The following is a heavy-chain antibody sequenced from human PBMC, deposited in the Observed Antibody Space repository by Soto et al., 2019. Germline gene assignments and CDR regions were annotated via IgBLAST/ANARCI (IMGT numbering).Heavy chain of an antibody. CDR2: INHSGST. J-gene: IGHJ4*02. Sequence: QVQLQQWGAGLLKPSETLSLTCAVYGGSFSGYYWSWIRQPPGKGLEWIGEINHSGSTNYNPSLKSRVTISVDTSKNQFSLKLSSVTAADTAVYYWARVVPAAISFDYWGQGTLVTVSS. CDR1: GGSFSGYY. CDR3: ARVVPAAISFDY. V-gene: IGHV4-34*01. D-gene: IGHD2-2*01.